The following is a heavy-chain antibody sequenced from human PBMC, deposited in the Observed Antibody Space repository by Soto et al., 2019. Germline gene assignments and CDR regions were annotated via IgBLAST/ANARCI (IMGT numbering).Heavy chain of an antibody. D-gene: IGHD3-16*01. CDR2: MNSGSGDT. Sequence: ASAKGSCTASGSSFTDNDVTWVRQAPGQGLEWMGWMNSGSGDTGYAQKFQGRVTMTRDISIATAYMELSSLRSDDTAIYYCARMATFGSLNWFDPWGQGTLVTVSS. V-gene: IGHV1-8*01. CDR3: ARMATFGSLNWFDP. CDR1: GSSFTDND. J-gene: IGHJ5*02.